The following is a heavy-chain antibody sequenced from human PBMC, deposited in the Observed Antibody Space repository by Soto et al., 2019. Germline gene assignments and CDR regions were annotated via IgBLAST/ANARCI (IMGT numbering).Heavy chain of an antibody. D-gene: IGHD6-13*01. CDR2: IYFSGST. Sequence: QLQLQESGPGLVKPSQTLSLTCAVSGGSISNGGYYWSWIRQHPGKGLEWIGSIYFSGSTYYNPSLKCRFTIADAPPKNQCSLELSSVTAADTAVYYCARDSPSQQPNHRWGGGYMDVWGKGTTVTVSS. V-gene: IGHV4-31*11. J-gene: IGHJ6*03. CDR3: ARDSPSQQPNHRWGGGYMDV. CDR1: GGSISNGGYY.